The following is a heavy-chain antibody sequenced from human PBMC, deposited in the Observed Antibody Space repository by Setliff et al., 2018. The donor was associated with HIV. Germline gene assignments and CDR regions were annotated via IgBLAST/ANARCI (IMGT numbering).Heavy chain of an antibody. J-gene: IGHJ4*02. Sequence: SETLSLTCTISGGSITGYFWSWIRQPPGKGLECIGYIYYNGNTNYNPSLKSRGTISEDTSKNQFSLRLSSVTAADTAVYYCARLPRQLLKGAAAYFDYWGQGTLVTVSS. D-gene: IGHD5-18*01. CDR1: GGSITGYF. CDR2: IYYNGNT. CDR3: ARLPRQLLKGAAAYFDY. V-gene: IGHV4-59*01.